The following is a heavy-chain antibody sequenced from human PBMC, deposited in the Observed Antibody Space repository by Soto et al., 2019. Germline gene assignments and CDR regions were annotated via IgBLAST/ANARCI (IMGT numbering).Heavy chain of an antibody. CDR3: SRISGHCDGGSCFPSDH. D-gene: IGHD2-15*01. Sequence: GGSLRLSCAASGFIFSSYSMRWVRQAPGKGLEWVANIQQDGSEKYYVDSAKGRFTISRDNAKNSLYLQMNSLRVEDTAVYYCSRISGHCDGGSCFPSDHWGQGTMVTAAS. V-gene: IGHV3-7*01. CDR2: IQQDGSEK. CDR1: GFIFSSYS. J-gene: IGHJ4*02.